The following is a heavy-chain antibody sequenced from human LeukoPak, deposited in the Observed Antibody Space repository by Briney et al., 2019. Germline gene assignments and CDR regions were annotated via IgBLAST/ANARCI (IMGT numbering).Heavy chain of an antibody. J-gene: IGHJ4*02. D-gene: IGHD3-10*01. CDR2: MNPNSGNT. CDR3: ARTGSGSYYAY. CDR1: GGTFSSYD. V-gene: IGHV1-8*03. Sequence: ASVKVSCKASGGTFSSYDINWVRQATGQGLEWMGWMNPNSGNTGYAQKFQGRVTITRNTSISTAYMELSSLRSEDTAVYYCARTGSGSYYAYWGQGTLVTVSS.